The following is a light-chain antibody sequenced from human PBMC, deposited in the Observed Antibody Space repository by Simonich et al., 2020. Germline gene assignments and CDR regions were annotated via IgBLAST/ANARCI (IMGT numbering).Light chain of an antibody. CDR2: DVI. Sequence: QSALTQPASVSGSPGQSITISCPGTVSDVGGYNYVSWYQQHPGKAPKLMIYDVIKRPAWVFNRFSGSKSGNTASLTISGLQAEDEADYYCSSYTSSSTSVFGGGTKLTVL. CDR3: SSYTSSSTSV. CDR1: VSDVGGYNY. V-gene: IGLV2-14*01. J-gene: IGLJ2*01.